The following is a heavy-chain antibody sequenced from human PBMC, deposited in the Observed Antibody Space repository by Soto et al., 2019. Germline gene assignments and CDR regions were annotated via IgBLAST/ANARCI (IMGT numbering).Heavy chain of an antibody. J-gene: IGHJ3*02. CDR3: AKDTAFDI. CDR1: GFTFSDAW. Sequence: GSLRLSCAASGFTFSDAWINWVRQAPGKGLEWVGRIKSKTDGGTTDYAAPVKGRFTISRDNSKNTLYLQMNSLRAEDTAVYYCAKDTAFDIWGQGTMVTVSS. V-gene: IGHV3-15*07. CDR2: IKSKTDGGTT.